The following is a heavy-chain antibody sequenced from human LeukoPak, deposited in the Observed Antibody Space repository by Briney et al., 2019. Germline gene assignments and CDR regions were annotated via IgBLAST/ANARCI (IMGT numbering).Heavy chain of an antibody. Sequence: GGSLRLSCAASGFTFTSYNMNWVRQAPGKGLEWVSSITSSSSYIYYADSVKGRFTISRDNAKNSLYLQMNSLRAEDTALYYCARDYVWGSYRYIDYWGQGTLVTVSS. CDR3: ARDYVWGSYRYIDY. J-gene: IGHJ4*02. CDR2: ITSSSSYI. CDR1: GFTFTSYN. V-gene: IGHV3-21*04. D-gene: IGHD3-16*02.